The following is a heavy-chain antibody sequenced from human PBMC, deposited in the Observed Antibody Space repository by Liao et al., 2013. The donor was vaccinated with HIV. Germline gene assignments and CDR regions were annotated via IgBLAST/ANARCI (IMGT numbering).Heavy chain of an antibody. D-gene: IGHD2-15*01. V-gene: IGHV4-4*07. J-gene: IGHJ6*03. CDR3: VRHHTPRAEFAIGPAGVMAV. CDR2: IYVNGDT. CDR1: GGSFTTYY. Sequence: QVHLQESGPGLVKPSETLSLTCSVSGGSFTTYYWSWIRHPAGKGLEWIGHIYVNGDTDYNPSLKGRVTMSVDTSKNQISLRLRSVTAADTAVYFCVRHHTPRAEFAIGPAGVMAVWGSGTAVTVSS.